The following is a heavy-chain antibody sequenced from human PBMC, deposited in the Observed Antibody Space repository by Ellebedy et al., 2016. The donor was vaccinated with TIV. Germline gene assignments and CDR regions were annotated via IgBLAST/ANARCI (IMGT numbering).Heavy chain of an antibody. V-gene: IGHV3-49*04. D-gene: IGHD6-13*01. Sequence: GESLKISCSASGFTFGDYATSRVRLAPGKGEEWVGVIRSKAYGWTTEYAVSVKGRFTISRDDSKSIAYLQINSLKTEDTAVYYCTRGWVWGTAAAVSWFDPWGQGTLVTVSS. CDR3: TRGWVWGTAAAVSWFDP. J-gene: IGHJ5*02. CDR1: GFTFGDYA. CDR2: IRSKAYGWTT.